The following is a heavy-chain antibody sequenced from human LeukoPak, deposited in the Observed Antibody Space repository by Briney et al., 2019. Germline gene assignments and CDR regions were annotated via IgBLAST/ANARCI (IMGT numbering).Heavy chain of an antibody. Sequence: GGSLRLSCAASGFTFSGYSMNWVRQAPGKGLEWVSYISSSSSSIYYADSVKGRFTISRDNAKNSLYLQMNSLRDEDTGIYYCARRPVRLVSNTLDYWGQGTLVTVPS. V-gene: IGHV3-48*02. D-gene: IGHD3-9*01. J-gene: IGHJ4*02. CDR2: ISSSSSSI. CDR1: GFTFSGYS. CDR3: ARRPVRLVSNTLDY.